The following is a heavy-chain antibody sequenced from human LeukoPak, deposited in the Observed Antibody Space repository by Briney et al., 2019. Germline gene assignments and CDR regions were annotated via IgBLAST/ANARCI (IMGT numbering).Heavy chain of an antibody. CDR3: ARQQSPWPGRYFDY. CDR2: IYYSRST. D-gene: IGHD3/OR15-3a*01. V-gene: IGHV4-59*08. CDR1: GGSISSYY. Sequence: SETLSLTCTVSGGSISSYYWSWIRQPPGKGLEWIGYIYYSRSTNYNPSLKSRVTISVDTSKNQFSLKLSSVTAADTAVYYCARQQSPWPGRYFDYWGQGTLVTVSS. J-gene: IGHJ4*02.